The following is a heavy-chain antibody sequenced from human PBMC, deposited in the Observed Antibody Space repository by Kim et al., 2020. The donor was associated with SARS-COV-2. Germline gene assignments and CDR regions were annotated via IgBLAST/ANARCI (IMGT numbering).Heavy chain of an antibody. J-gene: IGHJ4*02. V-gene: IGHV1-46*01. D-gene: IGHD5-18*01. Sequence: ASVKVSCKASGYTFTSYYMHWVRQAPGQGLEWMGIINPSGGSTSYAQKFQGRVTMTRDTSTNTVYMELSSLRSEDTAVYYCASSPGYSYGYFGGYFDYWGQGTLVTVSS. CDR1: GYTFTSYY. CDR2: INPSGGST. CDR3: ASSPGYSYGYFGGYFDY.